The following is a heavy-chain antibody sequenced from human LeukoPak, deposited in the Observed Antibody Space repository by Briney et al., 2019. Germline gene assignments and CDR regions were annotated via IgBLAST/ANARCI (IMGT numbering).Heavy chain of an antibody. D-gene: IGHD2-2*01. CDR2: ISYDGSNK. CDR1: GFTFSSYG. J-gene: IGHJ6*02. V-gene: IGHV3-30*18. CDR3: AKDLGYCSSTSCYASYYYYGMDV. Sequence: GGSLRLSCAASGFTFSSYGMHWVRQAPGKGLEWVAVISYDGSNKYYADSEKGRFTISRDNSKNTLYLQMNSLRAEDTAVYYCAKDLGYCSSTSCYASYYYYGMDVWGQGTTVTVSS.